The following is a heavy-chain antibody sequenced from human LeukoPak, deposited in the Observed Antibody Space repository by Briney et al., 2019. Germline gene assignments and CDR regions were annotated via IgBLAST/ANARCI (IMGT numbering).Heavy chain of an antibody. D-gene: IGHD3-22*01. J-gene: IGHJ3*02. CDR2: ISSSGSTI. CDR1: GFTFSDYH. Sequence: GGSLRLSCAASGFTFSDYHMSWIRQAPGKGLEWVSYISSSGSTIYYADSVKGRFTISRDNAKNSLYLQMNSLRAEDTAVYYCARDYRAYYYDSCGSGAFDIWGQGTMVTVSS. V-gene: IGHV3-11*04. CDR3: ARDYRAYYYDSCGSGAFDI.